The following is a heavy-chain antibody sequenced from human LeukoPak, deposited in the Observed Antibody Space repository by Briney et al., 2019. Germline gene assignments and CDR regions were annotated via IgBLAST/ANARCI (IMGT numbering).Heavy chain of an antibody. Sequence: SETLSLTCTVSGGSISSSSYYWGWIRQPPGKGLEWIGSIYYSGSTYCNPSLKSRVTISVDTSKNQFSLKLSSVTAADTAVYYCAKRLGGYFDYWGQGTLVTVSS. J-gene: IGHJ4*02. CDR1: GGSISSSSYY. V-gene: IGHV4-39*01. CDR3: AKRLGGYFDY. CDR2: IYYSGST. D-gene: IGHD3-16*01.